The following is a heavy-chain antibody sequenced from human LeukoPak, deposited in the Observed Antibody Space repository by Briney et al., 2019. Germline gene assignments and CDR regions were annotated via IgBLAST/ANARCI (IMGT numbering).Heavy chain of an antibody. V-gene: IGHV3-23*01. CDR2: ISGSGGST. Sequence: GGSLRLSCAPSGYSLSSDAMCSVRQAPGEGLGWVSAISGSGGSTYYADSVKGRFTISRDNSKNTLYLQMNSLRAEDTAVYYCAKVGYGNPDYWGQGTLVTVSS. CDR3: AKVGYGNPDY. D-gene: IGHD4-23*01. J-gene: IGHJ4*02. CDR1: GYSLSSDA.